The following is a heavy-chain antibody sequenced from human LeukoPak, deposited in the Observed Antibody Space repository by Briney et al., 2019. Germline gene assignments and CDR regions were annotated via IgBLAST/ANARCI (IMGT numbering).Heavy chain of an antibody. CDR3: ATLSGNVVVPAAIRDY. J-gene: IGHJ4*02. V-gene: IGHV1-69*13. CDR1: GGTFSSYA. Sequence: SVKVSCKASGGTFSSYAISWVRQAPGQGLEWMGGIIPIFGTANYAQKFQGRVTITADESTSTAYMELSSLRSEDTAVYYCATLSGNVVVPAAIRDYWGQGTLVTVSS. CDR2: IIPIFGTA. D-gene: IGHD2-2*01.